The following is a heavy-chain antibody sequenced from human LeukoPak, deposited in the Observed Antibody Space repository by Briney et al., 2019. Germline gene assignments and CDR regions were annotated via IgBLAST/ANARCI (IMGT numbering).Heavy chain of an antibody. CDR1: GYTFTRYY. CDR2: INPGGGST. J-gene: IGHJ4*02. D-gene: IGHD5-12*01. V-gene: IGHV1-46*01. CDR3: ARIRYSGYDHDY. Sequence: ASVKVSCKASGYTFTRYYMHWLRQAPGQGLEWMGIINPGGGSTTYAQKFQGRVTMTRDTSTSTVYMEVSSLRSEDTAVYYCARIRYSGYDHDYWGQGTLVTVSS.